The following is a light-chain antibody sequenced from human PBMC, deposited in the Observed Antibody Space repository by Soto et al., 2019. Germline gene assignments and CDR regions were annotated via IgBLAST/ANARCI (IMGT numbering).Light chain of an antibody. CDR1: QSISSW. J-gene: IGKJ1*01. V-gene: IGKV1-5*03. CDR2: KAS. Sequence: DIQMTQSPSTLSASVGDRVTITCRASQSISSWLAWYQQKPGRAPKLLIYKASSLETGVPSRFSGSGSGTAFPLIISSLQPDDFASYYCQQYGSSSPWTFGQGTKVEIK. CDR3: QQYGSSSPWT.